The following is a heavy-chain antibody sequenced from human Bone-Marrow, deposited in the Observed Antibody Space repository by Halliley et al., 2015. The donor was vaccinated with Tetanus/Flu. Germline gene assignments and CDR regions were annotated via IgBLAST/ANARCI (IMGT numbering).Heavy chain of an antibody. CDR3: ARDQDSSSSHFFFYY. CDR2: IKQDGSEK. V-gene: IGHV3-7*01. Sequence: SLRLSCAASGFTFSHYWMSWVRQAPGKGLEWVANIKQDGSEKYYVESVKGRFTISRDNAKNSLYLQMNSLTPDDTAVYYCARDQDSSSSHFFFYYWGQGMLVTVSS. J-gene: IGHJ4*02. CDR1: GFTFSHYW. D-gene: IGHD6-6*01.